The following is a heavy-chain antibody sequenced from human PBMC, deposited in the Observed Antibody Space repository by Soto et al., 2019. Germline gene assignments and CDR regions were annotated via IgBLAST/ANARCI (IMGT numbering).Heavy chain of an antibody. V-gene: IGHV1-69*13. D-gene: IGHD6-6*01. J-gene: IGHJ5*02. Sequence: SVKVSCKASGGTFSSYAISWVRQAPGQGLEWMGGIIPIFGTANYAQKFQGRVTITADESTSTAYMELSSLRSEDTAVYYCANLQADRRSSGHGWFDPWGQRTLATVSS. CDR1: GGTFSSYA. CDR2: IIPIFGTA. CDR3: ANLQADRRSSGHGWFDP.